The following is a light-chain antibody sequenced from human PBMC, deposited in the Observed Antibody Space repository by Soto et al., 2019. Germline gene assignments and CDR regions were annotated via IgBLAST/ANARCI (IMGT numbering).Light chain of an antibody. CDR2: DAS. Sequence: DIHMTQSPSTLSASVGNIFTITCRASQSLNNYLAWYQQKPGQARKLLIYDASTLERGVPSRFRGTGSGTEFTLTISSLKPDDFATYYCQQYYRSPITFGHGTRLEIK. V-gene: IGKV1-5*01. CDR3: QQYYRSPIT. J-gene: IGKJ5*01. CDR1: QSLNNY.